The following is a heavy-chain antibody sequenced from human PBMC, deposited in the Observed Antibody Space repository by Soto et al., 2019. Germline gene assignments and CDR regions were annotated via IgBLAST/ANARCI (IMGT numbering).Heavy chain of an antibody. J-gene: IGHJ4*02. CDR2: ISSYNGKP. V-gene: IGHV1-18*01. CDR3: ARDENPMVRGVIIGDY. D-gene: IGHD3-10*01. Sequence: QVQLVQSGAEVKKPGASVKVSCTASGYTFTSYGINWVRQAPGQGLEWMGWISSYNGKPNYAQKLQGRVTMTTDTPTSTAYMELRSLRSDDTAVYYCARDENPMVRGVIIGDYWGQGTLVTVSS. CDR1: GYTFTSYG.